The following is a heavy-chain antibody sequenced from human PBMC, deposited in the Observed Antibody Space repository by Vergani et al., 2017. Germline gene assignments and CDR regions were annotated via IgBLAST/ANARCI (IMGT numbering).Heavy chain of an antibody. D-gene: IGHD3-3*01. V-gene: IGHV5-51*03. CDR1: GYSITNYW. CDR2: IYAGDSDV. J-gene: IGHJ5*02. CDR3: AKTHDFSSLYSSYNWFDP. Sequence: EVQLVQSGAEVKKPGESLKISCQGSGYSITNYWIAWVRQRPGKGLEWMGIIYAGDSDVRYSPSFQGQVTMSVDKSLSTAYLQWCSLKASDTATYYCAKTHDFSSLYSSYNWFDPWGQGTQVTVSS.